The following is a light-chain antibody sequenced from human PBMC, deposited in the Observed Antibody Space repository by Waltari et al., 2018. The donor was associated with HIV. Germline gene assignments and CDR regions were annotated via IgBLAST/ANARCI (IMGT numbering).Light chain of an antibody. V-gene: IGLV2-11*01. CDR3: CSYAGRDSPNWF. CDR2: DFT. Sequence: QSALTQPRSVSGSPGQSVTISCTGTGNDVGHYNYVSWYQQQSGKAPKPMIYDFTKRTLGVPDRFAGSKAGNTAFLTVSGLQPEDEGDYYCCSYAGRDSPNWFFGGGTKLTVL. CDR1: GNDVGHYNY. J-gene: IGLJ3*02.